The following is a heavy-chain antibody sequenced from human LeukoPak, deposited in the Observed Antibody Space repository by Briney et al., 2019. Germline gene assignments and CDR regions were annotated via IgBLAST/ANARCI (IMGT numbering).Heavy chain of an antibody. CDR3: ASHVLMGGSGFDP. V-gene: IGHV4-4*09. Sequence: PSETLSLTCTVSGGSISSNYWSWIRQPPGKGLEWIGYIYTSGSTNYSPSLKSRVTISVDTSKNQFSLKLTSVTAADTAVYYCASHVLMGGSGFDPWGQGTLVTVSS. J-gene: IGHJ5*02. CDR2: IYTSGST. CDR1: GGSISSNY. D-gene: IGHD1-26*01.